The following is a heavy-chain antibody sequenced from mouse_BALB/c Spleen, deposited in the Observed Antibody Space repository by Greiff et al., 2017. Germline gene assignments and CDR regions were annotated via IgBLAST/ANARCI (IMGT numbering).Heavy chain of an antibody. CDR3: AGSLAWFAY. Sequence: VQLKESGPGLVQPSQSLSITCTVSGFSLTSYGVHWVRQSPGKGLEWLGVIWSGGSTDYNAAFISRLSISKDNSKSQVFFKMNSLQANDTAIYYCAGSLAWFAYWGQGTLVTVSA. CDR1: GFSLTSYG. D-gene: IGHD6-1*01. V-gene: IGHV2-2*02. CDR2: IWSGGST. J-gene: IGHJ3*01.